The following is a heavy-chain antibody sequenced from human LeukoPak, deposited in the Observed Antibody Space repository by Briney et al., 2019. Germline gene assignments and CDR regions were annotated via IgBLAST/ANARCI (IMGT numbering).Heavy chain of an antibody. Sequence: SETLSLTCTVPGGSISSGTNHWSWIRQPAGKGLGWIVRIYTSGSTNYNPSRKSRITTSVNRSKNQFSLKLTAVTAADPACDYCARGHAASGFSQGAFDIWGEGTIVTVSS. CDR1: GGSISSGTNH. CDR3: ARGHAASGFSQGAFDI. D-gene: IGHD1-26*01. CDR2: IYTSGST. J-gene: IGHJ3*02. V-gene: IGHV4-61*02.